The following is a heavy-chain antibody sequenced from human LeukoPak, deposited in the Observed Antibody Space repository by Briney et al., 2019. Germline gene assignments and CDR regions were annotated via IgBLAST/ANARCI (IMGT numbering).Heavy chain of an antibody. V-gene: IGHV1-2*02. D-gene: IGHD6-19*01. CDR1: GYTFTGYY. CDR3: ATEGPPTAVAGKGYRI. J-gene: IGHJ4*02. CDR2: INPNSGGT. Sequence: ASVKVSCKASGYTFTGYYMHWVRQAPGQGLEWMGWINPNSGGTNYAQKFQGRVTMTRDTSISTAYMELSRLRSEDTAVYYCATEGPPTAVAGKGYRIWGQGTLVTVSS.